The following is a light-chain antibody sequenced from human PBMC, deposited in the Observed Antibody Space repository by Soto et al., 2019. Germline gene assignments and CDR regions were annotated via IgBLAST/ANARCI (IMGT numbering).Light chain of an antibody. V-gene: IGKV4-1*01. CDR1: QSVLHSSNNQNY. CDR2: WAS. Sequence: DIVMTQSPDSLVLSLGERATINCKSSQSVLHSSNNQNYLAWYQQTPGQPPKLLIYWASTRESGVPDRFSGSGSGTDFTLTISSLQAEDVAVYYCQQYYTTPWTFGQGTKVEIK. J-gene: IGKJ1*01. CDR3: QQYYTTPWT.